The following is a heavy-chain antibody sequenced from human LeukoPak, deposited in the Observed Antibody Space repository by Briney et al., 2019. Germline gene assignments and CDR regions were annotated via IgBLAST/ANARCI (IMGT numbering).Heavy chain of an antibody. Sequence: GASLKISCKGSGYSFTNYWIAWVRQMPGKGLEWMGIIYPGDSDTRYSPSFQGQVTISADKSISTAYLQWSSLKASDTAMYYCARHVAPGIYNPFDYWGQGTLVTVSS. D-gene: IGHD1-14*01. J-gene: IGHJ4*02. CDR3: ARHVAPGIYNPFDY. CDR1: GYSFTNYW. V-gene: IGHV5-51*01. CDR2: IYPGDSDT.